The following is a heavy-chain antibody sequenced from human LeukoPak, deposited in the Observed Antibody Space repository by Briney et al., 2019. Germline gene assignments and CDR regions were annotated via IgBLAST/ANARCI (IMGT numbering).Heavy chain of an antibody. CDR1: GGSISSSSYY. CDR3: ARHPPPFSSSWPVDY. J-gene: IGHJ4*02. D-gene: IGHD6-13*01. V-gene: IGHV4-39*01. CDR2: IYYSGST. Sequence: SETLSLTCTVSGGSISSSSYYWGWIRQPPGKGLEWIGSIYYSGSTYYNPSLKSRVTISVDTSKNQFSLKLSSVTAADTAVYYCARHPPPFSSSWPVDYWGQGTLVTVSS.